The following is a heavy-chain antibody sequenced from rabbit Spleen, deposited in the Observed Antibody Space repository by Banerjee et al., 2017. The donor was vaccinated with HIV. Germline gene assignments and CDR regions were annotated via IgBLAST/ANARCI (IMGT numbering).Heavy chain of an antibody. Sequence: QEQVVESGGGLVQPEGSLTLTCTASGFSFSSSYWICWVRQAPGKGLELIACIYADYGSTDYASWAKGRFTISKTSSTTVTLQMTSLTVADTATYFCARGLLAGGAGYIGLWGPGTLVTVS. CDR1: GFSFSSSYW. CDR2: IYADYGST. J-gene: IGHJ4*01. CDR3: ARGLLAGGAGYIGL. V-gene: IGHV1S45*01. D-gene: IGHD7-1*01.